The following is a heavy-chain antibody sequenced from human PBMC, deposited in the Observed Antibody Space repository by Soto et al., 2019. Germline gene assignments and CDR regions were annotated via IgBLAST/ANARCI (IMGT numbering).Heavy chain of an antibody. CDR1: GDSVSSNSAA. CDR3: ARDFNWNAGSLYNWFDP. Sequence: SQTLSLTCAISGDSVSSNSAAWNWIRQSASRGLEWLGRTYYRSKWYNDYAVSVKSRITINPDTSKNQFSLQLNSVTPEDTAVYYCARDFNWNAGSLYNWFDPWGQGTLVTVSS. V-gene: IGHV6-1*01. CDR2: TYYRSKWYN. D-gene: IGHD1-20*01. J-gene: IGHJ5*02.